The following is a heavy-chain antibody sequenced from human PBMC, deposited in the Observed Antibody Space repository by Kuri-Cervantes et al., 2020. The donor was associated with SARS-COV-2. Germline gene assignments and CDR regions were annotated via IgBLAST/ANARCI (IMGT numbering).Heavy chain of an antibody. J-gene: IGHJ4*02. V-gene: IGHV3-30-3*01. CDR3: ARLIAPGESSGSGWNDY. D-gene: IGHD6-19*01. CDR2: ISYDGTNK. CDR1: GFTFSSYA. Sequence: GGSLRLSCAASGFTFSSYAMHWVRQAPGKGLEWVALISYDGTNKFYADSVKGRFTISRDNSRNTLYLQMNSLRAEDTAVYYCARLIAPGESSGSGWNDYWGQGTLVTVSS.